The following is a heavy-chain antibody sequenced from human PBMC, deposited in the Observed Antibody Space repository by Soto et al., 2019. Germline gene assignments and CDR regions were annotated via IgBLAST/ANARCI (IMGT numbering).Heavy chain of an antibody. CDR3: TRGSVAAPGQYYYYYMDV. CDR2: IRSKANSYAT. CDR1: GFTFSGSA. J-gene: IGHJ6*03. V-gene: IGHV3-73*01. Sequence: GGSLRLSCAASGFTFSGSAMHWVRQASGKGLEWVGRIRSKANSYATAYAASVKGRFTISRDDSKNTAYLQMNSLKTEDTAVYYCTRGSVAAPGQYYYYYMDVWGKGTTVTVSS. D-gene: IGHD6-6*01.